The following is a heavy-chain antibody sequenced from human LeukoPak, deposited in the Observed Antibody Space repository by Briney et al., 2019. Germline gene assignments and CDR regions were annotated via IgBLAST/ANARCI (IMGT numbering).Heavy chain of an antibody. CDR3: ARDGSGWSSDH. CDR1: GFDFRKYG. Sequence: GGSLRLSCAASGFDFRKYGIHWVRQAPGKGLEWVAIMWNDGITGKYADSVRGRFSVSRDNSKNTVYLEMDSLRADDTSVYYCARDGSGWSSDHRGQGTLVTVSS. CDR2: MWNDGITG. V-gene: IGHV3-33*01. J-gene: IGHJ4*02. D-gene: IGHD6-19*01.